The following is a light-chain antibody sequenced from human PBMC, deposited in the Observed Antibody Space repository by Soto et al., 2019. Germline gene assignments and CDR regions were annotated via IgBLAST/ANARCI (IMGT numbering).Light chain of an antibody. CDR1: SSDVGSYKL. CDR3: CSYAPNNTLV. Sequence: QPASVSGSPGQSITISCTGTSSDVGSYKLVAWYQQHPDKAPKLMIYEVSERPSGVSNRFSGSKSGNTASLIISGLQTEDEAEYYCCSYAPNNTLVFGGGTKLTVL. CDR2: EVS. J-gene: IGLJ3*02. V-gene: IGLV2-23*02.